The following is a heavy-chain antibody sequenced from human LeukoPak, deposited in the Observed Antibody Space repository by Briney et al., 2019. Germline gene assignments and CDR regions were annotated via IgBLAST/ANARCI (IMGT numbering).Heavy chain of an antibody. CDR2: ISGSGGST. CDR3: AKSGRRGRTNFDY. CDR1: GFTFRSYA. V-gene: IGHV3-23*01. J-gene: IGHJ4*02. Sequence: QTGGSLRLSCAASGFTFRSYAMSWVRQAPGKGLEWVSSISGSGGSTDYADSVKGRFTISRDNSKNTMYVQMNSLRAEDTAVYYCAKSGRRGRTNFDYWGQGTLVTVSS. D-gene: IGHD2-8*01.